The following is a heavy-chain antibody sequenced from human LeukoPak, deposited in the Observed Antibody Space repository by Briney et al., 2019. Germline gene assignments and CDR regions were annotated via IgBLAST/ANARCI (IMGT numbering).Heavy chain of an antibody. CDR1: GFTFSDHW. CDR2: ISPDGSAT. V-gene: IGHV3-7*01. J-gene: IGHJ4*02. Sequence: GGSLRLSCEASGFTFSDHWMSWVRQAPGKGLEWVANISPDGSATFYVDSVKGRVTISRDNAKNSLYLQMYSLRAEGTAVYYCVRSIDYWGQGTLVTVSS. CDR3: VRSIDY.